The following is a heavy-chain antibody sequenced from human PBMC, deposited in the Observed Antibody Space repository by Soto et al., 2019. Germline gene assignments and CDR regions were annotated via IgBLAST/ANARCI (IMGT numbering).Heavy chain of an antibody. D-gene: IGHD2-21*02. CDR1: GGSISSGGFS. CDR3: ARGGDYYFDY. Sequence: SETLSLTCAISGGSISSGGFSWSWIRQPPGKGLEWIGYIYHSGSTYYNPSLKSRVTISVDRSKNQFSLKLSSMTAADTAVYYCARGGDYYFDYWGQGTLVTVSS. CDR2: IYHSGST. V-gene: IGHV4-30-2*01. J-gene: IGHJ4*02.